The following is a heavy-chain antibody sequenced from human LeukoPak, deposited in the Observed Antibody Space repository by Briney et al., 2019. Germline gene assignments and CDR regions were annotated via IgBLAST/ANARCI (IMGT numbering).Heavy chain of an antibody. D-gene: IGHD2-15*01. CDR1: GYTFTSYG. Sequence: ASVKVSCKASGYTFTSYGISWLRQAPGQGLEWMGWISAYNGNTNYAQKLQGRVTMTTDTSTSTAYMELRSLRSDDTAVYYCARDDSDLGYCSGGSCSFDYWGQGTLVTVSS. V-gene: IGHV1-18*01. J-gene: IGHJ4*02. CDR2: ISAYNGNT. CDR3: ARDDSDLGYCSGGSCSFDY.